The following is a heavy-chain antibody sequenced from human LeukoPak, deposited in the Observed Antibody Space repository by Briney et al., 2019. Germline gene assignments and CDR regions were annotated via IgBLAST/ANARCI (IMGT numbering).Heavy chain of an antibody. CDR3: AKDQRGMVVIPSAPDY. Sequence: GGSLRLSCSASGFTFSNYGMNWVRQAPGKGLEWVAVISYDGSHKFFADSVKGRFTISRDNSQNTLFLQMNTLRAEDTAVYYCAKDQRGMVVIPSAPDYWGQGTLVTVSS. J-gene: IGHJ4*02. V-gene: IGHV3-30*18. CDR1: GFTFSNYG. CDR2: ISYDGSHK. D-gene: IGHD2-2*01.